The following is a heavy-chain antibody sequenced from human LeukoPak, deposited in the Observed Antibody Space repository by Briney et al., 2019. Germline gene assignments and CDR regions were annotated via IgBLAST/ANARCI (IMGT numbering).Heavy chain of an antibody. V-gene: IGHV1-69*05. J-gene: IGHJ4*02. Sequence: ASVKVSCKASGGTFSSYAISGVRHAPGQGLEWMGGIIPIFGTANYAQKFQGRVTITTDESTSTAYMELSSLRSEDTAVYYCARGKYCGGDCYGPFDYWGQGTLVTVSS. D-gene: IGHD2-21*02. CDR2: IIPIFGTA. CDR1: GGTFSSYA. CDR3: ARGKYCGGDCYGPFDY.